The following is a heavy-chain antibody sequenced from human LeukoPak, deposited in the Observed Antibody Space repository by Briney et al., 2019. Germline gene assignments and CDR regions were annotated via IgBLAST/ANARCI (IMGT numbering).Heavy chain of an antibody. CDR3: ARVLISRWDYDSTNDAFDI. CDR2: IYYSAST. J-gene: IGHJ3*02. V-gene: IGHV4-59*01. CDR1: GGSISSYY. D-gene: IGHD3-22*01. Sequence: SETLSLTCTVSGGSISSYYWSWIRQPPGKGLEWIGYIYYSASTNYNPSLTSRGTISVDTSKNQFSLKLSSVTAADTAVYYCARVLISRWDYDSTNDAFDIWGQGTMVTVSS.